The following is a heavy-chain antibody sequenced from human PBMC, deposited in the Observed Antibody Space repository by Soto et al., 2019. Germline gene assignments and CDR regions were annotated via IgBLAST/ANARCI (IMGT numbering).Heavy chain of an antibody. Sequence: QAQLVQSGAEVKKPGASVNVSCKASGYDYVTYAITWVRQRPGQGLEWMGWISTLNGNTNYAQNFQGRVTMTTDTSTRIVHLGLRSLRSADTAGYYCARRVQVWLPDYYGMDVWGQWTKVTVSS. V-gene: IGHV1-18*01. D-gene: IGHD5-18*01. J-gene: IGHJ6*02. CDR1: GYDYVTYA. CDR2: ISTLNGNT. CDR3: ARRVQVWLPDYYGMDV.